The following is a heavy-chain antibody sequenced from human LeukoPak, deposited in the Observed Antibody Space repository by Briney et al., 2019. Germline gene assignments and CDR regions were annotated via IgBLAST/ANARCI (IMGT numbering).Heavy chain of an antibody. Sequence: GASVKVSCKASGYTFTSYGIRWVRQAPGQGLEWMGWISAYNGNTNYAQKLQGRVTMTTDTSTSTAYMELRSLRSDDTAVYYCARDQGSSSWSQHYYYGMDVWCQGTTVTVSS. CDR3: ARDQGSSSWSQHYYYGMDV. CDR1: GYTFTSYG. V-gene: IGHV1-18*01. J-gene: IGHJ6*02. CDR2: ISAYNGNT. D-gene: IGHD6-13*01.